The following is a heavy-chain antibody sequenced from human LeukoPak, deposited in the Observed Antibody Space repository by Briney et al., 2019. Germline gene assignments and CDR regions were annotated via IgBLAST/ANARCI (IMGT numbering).Heavy chain of an antibody. V-gene: IGHV3-48*02. D-gene: IGHD1-1*01. CDR1: GFIFNEYA. Sequence: GGSLRLSCAASGFIFNEYAMHWVRQAPGKGLEWVSYISSSSSTIYYADSVKGRFTISRDNAKNSLYLQMNSLRDEDTAVYYCARDGDWNDGRVYWGQGTLVTVSS. CDR3: ARDGDWNDGRVY. J-gene: IGHJ4*02. CDR2: ISSSSSTI.